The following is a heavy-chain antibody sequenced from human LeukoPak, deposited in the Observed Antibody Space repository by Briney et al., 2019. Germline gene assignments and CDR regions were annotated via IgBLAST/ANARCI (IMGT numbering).Heavy chain of an antibody. CDR2: ISSSSSYI. D-gene: IGHD6-13*01. CDR3: ARDRRAAAGYSGDAFDI. J-gene: IGHJ3*02. CDR1: GFTFSSYS. Sequence: GGSLRLSCAASGFTFSSYSMNWVRQAPGKGLEWVSSISSSSSYIYYADSVKGRFTISRDNAKNSLYLQMNSLRAEDTAVYYCARDRRAAAGYSGDAFDIWGQGTMVTVSS. V-gene: IGHV3-21*01.